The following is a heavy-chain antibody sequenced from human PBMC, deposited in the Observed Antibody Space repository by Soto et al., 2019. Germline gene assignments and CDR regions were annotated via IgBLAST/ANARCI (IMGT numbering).Heavy chain of an antibody. CDR1: GFTFSSYS. Sequence: ESGGGLVQPGGSLRLSCAASGFTFSSYSMNWVRQAPGKGLEWVSYISSSSSTIYYADSVKGRFTISRDNAKNSLYLQMNSLRAEDTAVYYCARGGYCSGGSCYGGAFDIWGQGTMVTVSS. CDR3: ARGGYCSGGSCYGGAFDI. D-gene: IGHD2-15*01. CDR2: ISSSSSTI. V-gene: IGHV3-48*01. J-gene: IGHJ3*02.